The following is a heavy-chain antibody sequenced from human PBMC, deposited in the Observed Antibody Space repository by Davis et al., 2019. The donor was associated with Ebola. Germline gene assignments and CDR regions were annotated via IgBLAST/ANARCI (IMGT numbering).Heavy chain of an antibody. D-gene: IGHD3-16*02. J-gene: IGHJ6*02. CDR3: AKSKKGLYPIAGMDV. CDR1: GFTFSSYW. Sequence: GESLKISCAASGFTFSSYWMTWVRQAPGRGLEWVSTTSSGGSTTYYADSVKGRFTISRDNSKNTLYLQMNSLRAEDTAVYYCAKSKKGLYPIAGMDVWGQGTTVTVSS. CDR2: TSSGGSTT. V-gene: IGHV3-23*01.